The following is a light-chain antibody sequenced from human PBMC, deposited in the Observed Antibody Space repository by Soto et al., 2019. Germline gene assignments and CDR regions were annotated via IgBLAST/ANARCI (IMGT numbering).Light chain of an antibody. V-gene: IGKV3-15*01. Sequence: EIVMTQSPATLSVSPGQRVTLSCRASQSVSSNLAWYQQKAGQAPRLLMYGASTRATGVPTRFAGSGSETEFTLTISSLQSADFAVYYCQQYNDWPRTFGQGTRVEIK. CDR2: GAS. J-gene: IGKJ1*01. CDR3: QQYNDWPRT. CDR1: QSVSSN.